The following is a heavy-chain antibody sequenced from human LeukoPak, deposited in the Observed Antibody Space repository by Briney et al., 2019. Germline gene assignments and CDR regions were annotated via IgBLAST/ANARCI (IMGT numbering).Heavy chain of an antibody. J-gene: IGHJ4*02. D-gene: IGHD2-2*02. CDR3: AKDPGHCTSTFCYTSY. V-gene: IGHV3-7*04. CDR2: IKHDGSDK. CDR1: GFTFSDYW. Sequence: PGGSLRLSCAVSGFTFSDYWMSWVRQAPGKGLEWVANIKHDGSDKNYVDSVKGRFIISRDNAKNSLYLQMNSLRVEDTAVYYCAKDPGHCTSTFCYTSYWGQGTLVTVSS.